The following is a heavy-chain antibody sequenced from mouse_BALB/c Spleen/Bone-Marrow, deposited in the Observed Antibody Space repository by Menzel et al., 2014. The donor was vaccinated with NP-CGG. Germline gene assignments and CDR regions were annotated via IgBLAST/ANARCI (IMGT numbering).Heavy chain of an antibody. J-gene: IGHJ2*01. Sequence: VKLMESGAELVRPGTSVKVSCKASGYAFTDYLMEWLKQRPGQGLEWIGVINPGSGSTNYNEKFKDKATLTADTSSNTAYMQLSSLTSDDSAVYFCARYDGYLDYWGQGTTLTVSS. CDR1: GYAFTDYL. CDR2: INPGSGST. CDR3: ARYDGYLDY. D-gene: IGHD2-3*01. V-gene: IGHV1-54*01.